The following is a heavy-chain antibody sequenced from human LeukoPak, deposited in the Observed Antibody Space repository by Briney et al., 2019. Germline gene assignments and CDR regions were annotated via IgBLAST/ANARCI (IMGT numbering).Heavy chain of an antibody. J-gene: IGHJ4*02. V-gene: IGHV4-61*02. CDR1: GGSISSGSYY. D-gene: IGHD7-27*01. Sequence: TPSETLSLTCTVSGGSISSGSYYWSWIRQPAGKGLEWIGRIYPSGNTKYNPSLKSRVTISVDTSKNQFSPKLSSVTAADTAVYYCARERSWGVLDYWGQGTLVTVSS. CDR2: IYPSGNT. CDR3: ARERSWGVLDY.